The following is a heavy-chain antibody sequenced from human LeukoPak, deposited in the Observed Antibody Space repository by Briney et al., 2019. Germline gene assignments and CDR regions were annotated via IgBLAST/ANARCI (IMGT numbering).Heavy chain of an antibody. D-gene: IGHD6-13*01. CDR2: IYDSGST. Sequence: MSSETLSLTCTVSGGSIISYYWSWIRQPPGKGLEWIGYIYDSGSTNYNPSLKSRVTISAVTSKNQFSLKLSSVTAADTAVYYCARGKVYGSGWLDTFDVWGQGTMVIVSS. J-gene: IGHJ3*01. V-gene: IGHV4-59*01. CDR1: GGSIISYY. CDR3: ARGKVYGSGWLDTFDV.